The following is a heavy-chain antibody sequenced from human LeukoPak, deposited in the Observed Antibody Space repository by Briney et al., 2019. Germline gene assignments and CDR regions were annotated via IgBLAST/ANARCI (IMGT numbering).Heavy chain of an antibody. CDR1: GYIFTNYY. J-gene: IGHJ6*03. CDR3: ARDPQNYDILTGYYTPYYYMDV. Sequence: GASVKVSCKASGYIFTNYYIHWVRQAPGQGLEWMGWINPNSGGTNYAQKFQGRVTMTRDTSISTAYMELSRLRSDDTAVYYCARDPQNYDILTGYYTPYYYMDVWGKGTTVTISS. CDR2: INPNSGGT. D-gene: IGHD3-9*01. V-gene: IGHV1-2*02.